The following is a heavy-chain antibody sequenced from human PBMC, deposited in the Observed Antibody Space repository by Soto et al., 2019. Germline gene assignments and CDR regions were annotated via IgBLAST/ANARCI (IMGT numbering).Heavy chain of an antibody. J-gene: IGHJ4*02. Sequence: PGGSLSLSCAASGFLFSDAAIHWVRQASGKGLEWVGRIRSKTSTYATAYAASVKGRFTIFRDDSKNTAYLQMNSLKTEDTAVYYCTRHLIDFWGQGTPVTVSS. V-gene: IGHV3-73*01. CDR2: IRSKTSTYAT. CDR1: GFLFSDAA. CDR3: TRHLIDF.